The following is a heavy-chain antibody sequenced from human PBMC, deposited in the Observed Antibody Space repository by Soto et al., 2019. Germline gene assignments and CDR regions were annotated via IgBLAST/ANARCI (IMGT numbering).Heavy chain of an antibody. D-gene: IGHD7-27*01. CDR3: AKEVSLGSTVDLGY. Sequence: EVQLVESGGGLVQPGRSLRLSCAASGFSFQNYAMHWVRQAPGKGLEWVSGISGSGGSTYYADAVKGRFSISRDNSMGTLYLQMKSLRVEDTAIYYCAKEVSLGSTVDLGYWGQGTLVTVSS. CDR2: ISGSGGST. CDR1: GFSFQNYA. V-gene: IGHV3-23*04. J-gene: IGHJ4*02.